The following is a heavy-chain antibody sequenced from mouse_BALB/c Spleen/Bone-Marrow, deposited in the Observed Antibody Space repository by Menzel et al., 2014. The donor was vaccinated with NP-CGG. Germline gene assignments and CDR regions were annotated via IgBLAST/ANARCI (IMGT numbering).Heavy chain of an antibody. Sequence: LQQSGPQLVRPGASVKISCKASGYSFTSYRMHWVKQRPGQGLEWIGMIDPSDSETRLNQKFKDKATLTVDKSSSTAYMQLSSPTSEDSAVYYCASPSDGNPFAYWGQGTLVTVSA. CDR2: IDPSDSET. J-gene: IGHJ3*01. CDR1: GYSFTSYR. D-gene: IGHD2-1*01. V-gene: IGHV1-74*04. CDR3: ASPSDGNPFAY.